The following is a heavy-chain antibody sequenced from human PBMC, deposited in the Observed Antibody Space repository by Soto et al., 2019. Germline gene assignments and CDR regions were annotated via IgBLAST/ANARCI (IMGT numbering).Heavy chain of an antibody. V-gene: IGHV4-31*03. Sequence: QVQLQESGPGLVKPSQTLSLTCTVSGGSISSGGYYWSWIRQHPGKGLEWIGYIYYSGSTYYNPSLKSRVTISVDTSKNQFSLKLSSVTAADTAVYYCAGLVVRGSYYYGMDVWGQGTTVTVSS. CDR2: IYYSGST. D-gene: IGHD2-15*01. CDR3: AGLVVRGSYYYGMDV. J-gene: IGHJ6*02. CDR1: GGSISSGGYY.